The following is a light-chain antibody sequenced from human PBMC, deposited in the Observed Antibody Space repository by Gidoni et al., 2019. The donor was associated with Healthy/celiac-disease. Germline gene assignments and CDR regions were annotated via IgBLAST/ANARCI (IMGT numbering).Light chain of an antibody. V-gene: IGKV3-11*01. CDR2: DAA. Sequence: EIVLTQSPATLSWSPGEGATRACRASPSVSSYLAWYQQKPGQAPRLLIYDAASRATGIPARFSGSGSGTDFTLTISSLEPEDFAFYYCQQRSNWLTFGGGTKVEIK. CDR1: PSVSSY. J-gene: IGKJ4*01. CDR3: QQRSNWLT.